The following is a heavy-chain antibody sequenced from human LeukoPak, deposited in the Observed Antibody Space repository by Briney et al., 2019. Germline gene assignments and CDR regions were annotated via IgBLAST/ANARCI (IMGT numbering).Heavy chain of an antibody. V-gene: IGHV4-34*01. Sequence: SETLSLTCAVYGVSFSGYYWSWIRQPPGKGLEWIGEINHSGSTNYNPSLKSRVTISVDTSKNQFSLKLSSVTAADTAVYYCSRPGYYYYMDVWGKGTTVTVSS. D-gene: IGHD2-2*01. CDR2: INHSGST. CDR1: GVSFSGYY. J-gene: IGHJ6*03. CDR3: SRPGYYYYMDV.